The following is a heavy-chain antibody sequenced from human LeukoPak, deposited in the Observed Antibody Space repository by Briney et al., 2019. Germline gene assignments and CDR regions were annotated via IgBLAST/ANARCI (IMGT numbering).Heavy chain of an antibody. CDR2: INPNSGGT. Sequence: GASVKVSCKASVYTFTAYYMHWVRQAPGQGLEWMGWINPNSGGTNYAQKFQGRVTMTRDTSISTAYMELSRLRSDDTAVYYCARVPFGSSGYGTIDYWGQGTLVTVSS. D-gene: IGHD3-22*01. CDR3: ARVPFGSSGYGTIDY. V-gene: IGHV1-2*02. J-gene: IGHJ4*02. CDR1: VYTFTAYY.